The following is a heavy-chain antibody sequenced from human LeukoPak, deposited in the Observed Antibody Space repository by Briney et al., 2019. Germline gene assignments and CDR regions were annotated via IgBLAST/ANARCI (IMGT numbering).Heavy chain of an antibody. CDR2: LYSIGTT. V-gene: IGHV3-53*01. CDR3: ARWYCSSTSCYYDY. Sequence: PGGSLRLSCATSGLSVSSNYMSWVRQAPGKGLEWVSILYSIGTTYYTDSVKGRFTISRDNSKNTLYLQMNSLRAKDTAVYYCARWYCSSTSCYYDYWGQGTLVTVSS. CDR1: GLSVSSNY. D-gene: IGHD2-2*01. J-gene: IGHJ4*02.